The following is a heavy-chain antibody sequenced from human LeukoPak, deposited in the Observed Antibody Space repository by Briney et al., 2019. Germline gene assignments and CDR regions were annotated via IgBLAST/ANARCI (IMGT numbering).Heavy chain of an antibody. CDR2: ISWDGGST. CDR1: GFTFDDYT. J-gene: IGHJ4*02. Sequence: GGSLRVSCAASGFTFDDYTMHWVRQAPGNGLEWVSLISWDGGSTYYADSVKGRFTISRDNSKNSLYLQMNSLRTEDTALYYCAKDIPTDLAVTNGGWGQGTLVTVSS. D-gene: IGHD4-17*01. CDR3: AKDIPTDLAVTNGG. V-gene: IGHV3-43*01.